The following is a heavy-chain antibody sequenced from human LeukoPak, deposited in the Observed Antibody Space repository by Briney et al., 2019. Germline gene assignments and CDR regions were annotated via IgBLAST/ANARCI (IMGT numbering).Heavy chain of an antibody. CDR1: GFTFKLYW. D-gene: IGHD1-14*01. J-gene: IGHJ3*02. Sequence: PGGSLRLSCAASGFTFKLYWMHWVRHVPGKRPVWVSRINDDGSDTIYADSVRGRFTISRDDAKNTVYLQMNSLKTEDTAVYYCGRGGSYRAFDIWGQGTMVTVSS. CDR2: INDDGSDT. V-gene: IGHV3-74*01. CDR3: GRGGSYRAFDI.